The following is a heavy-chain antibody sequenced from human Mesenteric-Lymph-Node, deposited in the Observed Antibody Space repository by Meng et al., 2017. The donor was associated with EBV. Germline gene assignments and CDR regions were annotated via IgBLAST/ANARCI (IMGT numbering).Heavy chain of an antibody. CDR3: ARSGGDFWNGYDL. J-gene: IGHJ4*02. Sequence: VQRVEAGGGFVQPGGSLRLSCAASGFNFGSYAMSWVRQAPGKGLEWVSAINYGGGSTYYADSVKGRFTISRDNSKNTLSLQMISLSAEDTAVYYCARSGGDFWNGYDLWGQGTLVTVSS. D-gene: IGHD3-3*01. CDR2: INYGGGST. V-gene: IGHV3-23*04. CDR1: GFNFGSYA.